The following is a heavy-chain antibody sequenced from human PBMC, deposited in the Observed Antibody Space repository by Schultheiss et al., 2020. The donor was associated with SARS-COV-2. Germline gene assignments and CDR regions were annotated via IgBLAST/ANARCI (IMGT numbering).Heavy chain of an antibody. V-gene: IGHV3-23*01. D-gene: IGHD6-25*01. Sequence: ESLKISCAASGFTFSSYAMSWVRQAPGKGLEWVSAISGSGVSTYYADSVKGRFTISRDNSKSTLYLQMNSLRAEDTAVYYCAGRYSSAGTWFDPWGQGTLVTVSS. CDR1: GFTFSSYA. CDR2: ISGSGVST. J-gene: IGHJ5*02. CDR3: AGRYSSAGTWFDP.